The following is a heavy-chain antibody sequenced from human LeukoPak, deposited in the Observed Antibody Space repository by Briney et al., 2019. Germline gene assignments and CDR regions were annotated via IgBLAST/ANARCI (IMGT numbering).Heavy chain of an antibody. CDR3: AREGTAMNYGGTFDP. CDR1: GGTFSSYA. Sequence: SLKVSCKASGGTFSSYAISWVRQAPGQGLEWMGRIIPIFGTANYAQKFQGRVTITADKSTSTAYMELSSLRSEDTAVYYCAREGTAMNYGGTFDPWGQGTLVTVSS. V-gene: IGHV1-69*06. CDR2: IIPIFGTA. D-gene: IGHD4-23*01. J-gene: IGHJ5*02.